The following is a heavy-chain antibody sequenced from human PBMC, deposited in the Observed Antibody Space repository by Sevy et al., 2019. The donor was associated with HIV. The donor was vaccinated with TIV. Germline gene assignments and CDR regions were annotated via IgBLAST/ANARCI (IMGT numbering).Heavy chain of an antibody. Sequence: QSQTLSLTCAISGDSVSSNSAAWNWIRQSPSRGLEWLGRTYYRSKWYNDYAVSVKSRITINPDTSKNQFSLQLNSVTPEDTAVYYRARERYDYGDYGQYFDYWGQGTLVTVSS. CDR1: GDSVSSNSAA. CDR2: TYYRSKWYN. CDR3: ARERYDYGDYGQYFDY. V-gene: IGHV6-1*01. J-gene: IGHJ4*02. D-gene: IGHD4-17*01.